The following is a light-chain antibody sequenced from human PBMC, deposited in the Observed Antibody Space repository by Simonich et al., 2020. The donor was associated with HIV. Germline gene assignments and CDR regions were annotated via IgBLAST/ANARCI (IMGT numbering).Light chain of an antibody. CDR2: WAS. Sequence: DIVMTQSPDSLAVSLGERATINCKSSRNILYNSNNKNYLAWYQQKPGQPPNLLIYWASTRESGVPDQFSASGSGTDFTLTISSLQAEDVAVYYCQQYYTTPPTFGQGTKVEIK. J-gene: IGKJ1*01. V-gene: IGKV4-1*01. CDR1: RNILYNSNNKNY. CDR3: QQYYTTPPT.